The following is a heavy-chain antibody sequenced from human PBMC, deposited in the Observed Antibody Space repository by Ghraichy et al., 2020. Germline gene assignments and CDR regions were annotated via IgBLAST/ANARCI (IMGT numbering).Heavy chain of an antibody. CDR1: GFTFDDYG. Sequence: GSLRLSCTASGFTFDDYGMSWVRQAPGKGLEWVSDINWNGGSTGYADSVKGRFTISRDNAKNSLYLQMNSLRAEDTALYYCARDHAAAAGSLDYWGQGTLVTVSS. J-gene: IGHJ4*02. D-gene: IGHD6-13*01. V-gene: IGHV3-20*04. CDR2: INWNGGST. CDR3: ARDHAAAAGSLDY.